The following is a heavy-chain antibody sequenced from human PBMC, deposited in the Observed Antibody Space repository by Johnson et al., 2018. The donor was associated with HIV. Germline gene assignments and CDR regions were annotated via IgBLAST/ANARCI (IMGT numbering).Heavy chain of an antibody. CDR3: AKDIEYSSSLGAFDI. CDR2: ISGTSSHM. D-gene: IGHD6-6*01. J-gene: IGHJ3*02. Sequence: QEKLVESGGGLVKPGGSLRLSCAASGFTFSDYYMTWIRQAPGKGLEWISYISGTSSHMSYADSVKGRFTISRDNSKNTLYLQMNSLKAGDTAVYYCAKDIEYSSSLGAFDIWGQGTMVTVSS. CDR1: GFTFSDYY. V-gene: IGHV3-11*06.